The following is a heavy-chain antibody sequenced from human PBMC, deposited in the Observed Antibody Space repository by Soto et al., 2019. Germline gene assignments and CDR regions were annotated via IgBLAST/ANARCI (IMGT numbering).Heavy chain of an antibody. D-gene: IGHD3-22*01. V-gene: IGHV1-46*01. Sequence: ASVKVSCKASGYTFTRYYMHWVRQAPGQGLERKGKIDPSGGSTSYAQKFQGRVTMTRDTSTSTVYMELSSLRSEDTAVYYCARGYYYDSSGYLELSFQHWGQGTLVTVSS. CDR1: GYTFTRYY. J-gene: IGHJ1*01. CDR3: ARGYYYDSSGYLELSFQH. CDR2: IDPSGGST.